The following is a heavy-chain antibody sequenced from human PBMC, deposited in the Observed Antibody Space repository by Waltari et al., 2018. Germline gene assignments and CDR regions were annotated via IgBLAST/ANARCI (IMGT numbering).Heavy chain of an antibody. V-gene: IGHV4-38-2*02. CDR1: RYSISSDYY. CDR2: ISHSENT. CDR3: ARQVEGGGYFES. D-gene: IGHD1-26*01. Sequence: QVELQESGPGLVKPSETLSLTCTVSRYSISSDYYWGWIRQPPGKGVEWIGSISHSENTYYNPSLKSRVTISIDTSKNQFSLRLSSVTAADTAVYYCARQVEGGGYFESWGQGTLLTVSS. J-gene: IGHJ4*02.